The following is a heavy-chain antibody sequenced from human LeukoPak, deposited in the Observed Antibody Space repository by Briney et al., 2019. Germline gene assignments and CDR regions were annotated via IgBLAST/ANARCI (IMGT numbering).Heavy chain of an antibody. V-gene: IGHV3-30*02. CDR3: ALSTWIQLSYDY. Sequence: GGSLRLSCVASGFTFTKYGIHWVRQAPGKGLEWVAFIRYDGNSKFYADSVKGRFTISRDNSKNTLFLQMNSLRAEDTAVYYCALSTWIQLSYDYWGQGTLVTVSS. D-gene: IGHD5-18*01. J-gene: IGHJ4*01. CDR1: GFTFTKYG. CDR2: IRYDGNSK.